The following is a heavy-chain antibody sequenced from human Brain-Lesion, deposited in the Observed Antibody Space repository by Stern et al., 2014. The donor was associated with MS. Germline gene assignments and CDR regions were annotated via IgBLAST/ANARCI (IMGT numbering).Heavy chain of an antibody. CDR1: GYTFSSYD. J-gene: IGHJ4*02. CDR3: ARAVRNQLLSEY. D-gene: IGHD2-2*01. Sequence: QVQLVQSGAEVKKPGASVKVSCKASGYTFSSYDITWVRQASGHGLERMGWMNPYSGNTGYAQKFKGRVSMTSAPSISTVYMELTSLTSDDTAVYFCARAVRNQLLSEYWGQGTLVTVSS. V-gene: IGHV1-8*01. CDR2: MNPYSGNT.